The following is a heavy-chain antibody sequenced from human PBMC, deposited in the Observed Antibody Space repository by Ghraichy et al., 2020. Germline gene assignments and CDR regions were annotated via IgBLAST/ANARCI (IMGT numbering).Heavy chain of an antibody. J-gene: IGHJ4*02. CDR3: AKTEGWLQLGYFDY. Sequence: LRLSCAASGFTFSSYGMHWVRQAPGKGLEWVAVISYDGSNKYYADSVKGRFTISRDNSKNTLYLQMNSLRAEDTAVYYCAKTEGWLQLGYFDYWGQGTLVTVSS. D-gene: IGHD5-24*01. V-gene: IGHV3-30*18. CDR2: ISYDGSNK. CDR1: GFTFSSYG.